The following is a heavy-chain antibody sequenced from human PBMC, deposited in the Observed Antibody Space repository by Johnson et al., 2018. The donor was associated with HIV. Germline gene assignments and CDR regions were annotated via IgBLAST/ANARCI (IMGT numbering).Heavy chain of an antibody. Sequence: VQLVESGGGVVRPGGSLRLSCAASGFSFNDYGMSWVRQAPGKGLEWVSGINWNGGNTGYIDSVKGRFTISRDNAKNSLYLQMNSLRAEDTAVYYCAREMGWEDAFDIWGQGTMVTVSA. J-gene: IGHJ3*02. V-gene: IGHV3-20*04. CDR1: GFSFNDYG. CDR2: INWNGGNT. CDR3: AREMGWEDAFDI. D-gene: IGHD6-19*01.